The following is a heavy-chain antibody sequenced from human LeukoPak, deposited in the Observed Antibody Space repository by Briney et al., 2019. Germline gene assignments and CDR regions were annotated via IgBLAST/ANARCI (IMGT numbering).Heavy chain of an antibody. Sequence: ASVKVSCKASGYTFTDFYMNWVRQAPGQGLEWMGIINPSGASTRYAQKFQGRVTMTRDTSTSTVYMELSRLRSDDTAVYYCARDNSPHYDFWSGYPYYFDYWGQGTLVTVSS. D-gene: IGHD3-3*01. V-gene: IGHV1-46*01. CDR3: ARDNSPHYDFWSGYPYYFDY. J-gene: IGHJ4*02. CDR1: GYTFTDFY. CDR2: INPSGAST.